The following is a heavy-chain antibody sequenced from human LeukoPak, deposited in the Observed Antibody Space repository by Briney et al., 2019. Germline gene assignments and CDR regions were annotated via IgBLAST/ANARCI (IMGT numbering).Heavy chain of an antibody. Sequence: VASVKVSCKASGYTFTSYDINWVRQATGQGLEWMGWMNPNSGNTGYAQKFQGRVTMARNTSISTAYMELSSLRSEDTAVYYCARDVPTVQLWRTDAFDIWGQGTMVTVSS. CDR2: MNPNSGNT. CDR1: GYTFTSYD. V-gene: IGHV1-8*01. J-gene: IGHJ3*02. D-gene: IGHD5-18*01. CDR3: ARDVPTVQLWRTDAFDI.